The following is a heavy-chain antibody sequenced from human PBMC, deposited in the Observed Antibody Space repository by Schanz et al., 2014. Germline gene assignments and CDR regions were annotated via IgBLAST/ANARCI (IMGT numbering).Heavy chain of an antibody. CDR3: VKDLQRELLRDDHYYGMDV. D-gene: IGHD1-26*01. CDR1: GFTFSSYG. CDR2: VCYDGSKK. J-gene: IGHJ6*02. V-gene: IGHV3-33*06. Sequence: LVESGGGVVQPGRSLRLSCAASGFTFSSYGMHWVRQVPGKGLEWVAVVCYDGSKKYYADSVKGRFTTSRDNSKNTMYLQMNSLRAEDTAVYYCVKDLQRELLRDDHYYGMDVWGQGTTVIVSS.